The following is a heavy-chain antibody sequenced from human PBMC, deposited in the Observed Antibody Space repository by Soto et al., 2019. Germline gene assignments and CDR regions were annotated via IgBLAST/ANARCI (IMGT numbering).Heavy chain of an antibody. CDR3: ARTLGYCSGGSCYLDRYYYYGMDF. V-gene: IGHV4-34*01. D-gene: IGHD2-15*01. CDR2: IYHSGST. J-gene: IGHJ6*04. Sequence: SETLSLTCAVYGGSFSGYYWSWIRQPPGKGLEWIGEIYHSGSTNYNPSLKSRVTISIDTSKNQFSLKLSSVPAADTAVYYCARTLGYCSGGSCYLDRYYYYGMDFWGKGTTVPVSS. CDR1: GGSFSGYY.